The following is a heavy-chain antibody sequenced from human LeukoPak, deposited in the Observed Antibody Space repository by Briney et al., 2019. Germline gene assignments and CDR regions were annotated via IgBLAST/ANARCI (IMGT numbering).Heavy chain of an antibody. D-gene: IGHD2-8*01. CDR2: NNPNSGGT. CDR1: GYTFTGYY. Sequence: ASVKVSCKASGYTFTGYYTHWVRQAPGQGLEWMGWNNPNSGGTNYAQKFQGRVTMTRDTSISTAYMELSRLRSDDTGVYYCARDVRPLDYYYGMDVWGQGTTVTVSS. J-gene: IGHJ6*02. CDR3: ARDVRPLDYYYGMDV. V-gene: IGHV1-2*02.